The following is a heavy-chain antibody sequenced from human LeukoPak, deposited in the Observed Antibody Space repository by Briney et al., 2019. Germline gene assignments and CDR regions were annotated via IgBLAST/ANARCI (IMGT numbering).Heavy chain of an antibody. CDR2: INPSGGST. V-gene: IGHV1-46*01. D-gene: IGHD4-17*01. CDR1: GYTFTSYY. Sequence: ASVKVSCKASGYTFTSYYMHWVRQAPGQGLEWMGIINPSGGSTSYAQKFQGRVTMTRDTSTSTVYIELSSLRSEDTAVYYCARRTVTHNYYYYYYMDVWGKGTTVTVSS. CDR3: ARRTVTHNYYYYYYMDV. J-gene: IGHJ6*03.